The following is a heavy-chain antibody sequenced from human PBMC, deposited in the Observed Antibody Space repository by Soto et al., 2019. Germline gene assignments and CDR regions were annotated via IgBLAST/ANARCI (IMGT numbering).Heavy chain of an antibody. Sequence: QVQLQESGPGLVKPSQTLSLSCTVSGGSISMGGYYWSWIRQHPGKGLEWIGFIYYSGSTNYNPSLKSRVSISVDTSKNQFSLKLSSVTAADTAVYYCATFVNDLNGSGRYHKNSYWGQGTLVTVSS. CDR2: IYYSGST. V-gene: IGHV4-31*03. CDR3: ATFVNDLNGSGRYHKNSY. J-gene: IGHJ4*02. CDR1: GGSISMGGYY. D-gene: IGHD3-10*01.